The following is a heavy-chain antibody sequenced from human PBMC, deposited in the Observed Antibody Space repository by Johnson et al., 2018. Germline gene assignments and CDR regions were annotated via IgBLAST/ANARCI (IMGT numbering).Heavy chain of an antibody. V-gene: IGHV3-15*01. CDR3: TTQYSSGWYVAFDI. Sequence: VQLVEAGGGLVKPGGSLRLSCAASGFTVSNAWMSWVRQAPGKGLEWVGRIKRKTDGGTTDYAAPVKGRLTISRDDSKNTLYLQMNSRKTEDTAVYYCTTQYSSGWYVAFDIWGQGTMVTVSS. CDR1: GFTVSNAW. J-gene: IGHJ3*02. CDR2: IKRKTDGGTT. D-gene: IGHD6-19*01.